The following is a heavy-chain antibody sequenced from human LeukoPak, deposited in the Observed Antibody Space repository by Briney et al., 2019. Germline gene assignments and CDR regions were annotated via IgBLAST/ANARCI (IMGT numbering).Heavy chain of an antibody. CDR3: ARFRSGNWYYFDS. J-gene: IGHJ4*02. Sequence: SETLSLTCTVSGGSISSSSHYWSWIRQPPGKGLEWIASINYSGSTYYNPSLESRLTMSLDTSRSQFFLQLSSVTAEDSAVYYCARFRSGNWYYFDSWGQGTRVTVSS. CDR1: GGSISSSSHY. V-gene: IGHV4-39*07. CDR2: INYSGST. D-gene: IGHD1-20*01.